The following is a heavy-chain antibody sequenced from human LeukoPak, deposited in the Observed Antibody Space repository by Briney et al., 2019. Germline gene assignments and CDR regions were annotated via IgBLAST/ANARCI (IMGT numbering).Heavy chain of an antibody. D-gene: IGHD3-22*01. CDR3: ATDHFDSSGYYYYLFPH. V-gene: IGHV1-24*01. CDR1: GFTLSEIS. J-gene: IGHJ1*01. CDR2: FDPEDGET. Sequence: ASVKVSCKISGFTLSEISIHWVRQAPGKGLEWMGGFDPEDGETIYAQNFQDRVTMTEDTSTDTAYMELSSLRSEDTAVYFCATDHFDSSGYYYYLFPHWGQGTLVTVSS.